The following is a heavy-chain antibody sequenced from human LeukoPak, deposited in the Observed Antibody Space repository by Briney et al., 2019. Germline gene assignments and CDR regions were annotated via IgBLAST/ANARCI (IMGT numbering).Heavy chain of an antibody. Sequence: SETLSLTCTVSGGSISSYYWSWIRQPAGKGLEWIGRIYTSGSTNYNPSLKSRVTMSVDTSKNQFSLKLSSVTAADTAVYYCARGPIAAPYYYMDVWGKGTTVTVSS. CDR2: IYTSGST. D-gene: IGHD6-13*01. V-gene: IGHV4-4*07. J-gene: IGHJ6*03. CDR3: ARGPIAAPYYYMDV. CDR1: GGSISSYY.